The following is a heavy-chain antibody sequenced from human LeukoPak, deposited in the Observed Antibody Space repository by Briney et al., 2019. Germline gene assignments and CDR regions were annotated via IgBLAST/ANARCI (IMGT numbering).Heavy chain of an antibody. CDR3: ARDYQFLNALDL. J-gene: IGHJ3*01. CDR2: ISTTSSNI. D-gene: IGHD2-2*01. V-gene: IGHV3-48*04. CDR1: GFAFRSYP. Sequence: GGSLRLSCAASGFAFRSYPMNWVRQAPGKGLEWLSYISTTSSNIHYAGSVKGRFTVSRDNAENSLYLHMNSLRADDTAVYYCARDYQFLNALDLWGQGTMVTVSS.